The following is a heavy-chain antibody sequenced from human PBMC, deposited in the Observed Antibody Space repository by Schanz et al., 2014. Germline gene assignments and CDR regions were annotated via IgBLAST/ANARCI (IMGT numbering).Heavy chain of an antibody. CDR3: ARGHHPHGITVAARGFDP. D-gene: IGHD6-19*01. J-gene: IGHJ5*02. CDR1: GGSISSSDW. CDR2: IYHSGST. V-gene: IGHV4-4*02. Sequence: QVQLQESGPGLVKTSGTLSLTCAVSGGSISSSDWWSWVRQPPGKGLEWIGEIYHSGSTNYNPSLKSRVTISVDKPKKQFSLKVTSMTAADTAVYYCARGHHPHGITVAARGFDPWGQGTLVTVSS.